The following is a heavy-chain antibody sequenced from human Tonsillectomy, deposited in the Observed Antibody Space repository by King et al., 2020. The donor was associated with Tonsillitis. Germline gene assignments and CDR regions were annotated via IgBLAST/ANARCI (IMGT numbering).Heavy chain of an antibody. V-gene: IGHV4-38-2*01. J-gene: IGHJ4*02. Sequence: VQLQESGPGLVKPSETLSLTCAVSGYSISSGYYWGWIRQPPGKGLEWIGSIYHSGSTYYNPSLKSRVTISVDTSKNQFSLKLSSVTAADTAVYYCARVTLRRFGEVAGYWGQGTLVTVSS. D-gene: IGHD3-10*01. CDR2: IYHSGST. CDR3: ARVTLRRFGEVAGY. CDR1: GYSISSGYY.